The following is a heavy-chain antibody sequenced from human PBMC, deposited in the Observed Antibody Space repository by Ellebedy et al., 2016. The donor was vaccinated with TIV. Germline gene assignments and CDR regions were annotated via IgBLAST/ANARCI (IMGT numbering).Heavy chain of an antibody. CDR1: GFTFRSYA. Sequence: GESLKISCAASGFTFRSYAMQWVRQAPGRGLEWVAHKSSDESNIYYADSVKGRFTISRDNSRNTLSLQMHSLRAEDTAVYFCARDRTYYFDSTGYSLWGQGTLVAVAS. J-gene: IGHJ4*02. V-gene: IGHV3-30-3*01. CDR3: ARDRTYYFDSTGYSL. D-gene: IGHD3-22*01. CDR2: KSSDESNI.